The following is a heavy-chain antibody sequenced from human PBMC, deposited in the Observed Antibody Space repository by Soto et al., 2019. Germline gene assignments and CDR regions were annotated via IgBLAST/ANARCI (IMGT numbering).Heavy chain of an antibody. J-gene: IGHJ6*02. CDR1: GFTFSNYA. D-gene: IGHD6-19*01. CDR3: AKAEIVGIAVAGEMDV. CDR2: ISGSGGST. V-gene: IGHV3-23*01. Sequence: EVQLLESGGGLVQPGGSLRLSCAASGFTFSNYAMSWVRQAPGKGLDWVSVISGSGGSTYYADSVKGRFTISRDNSKNTLYLQMNSLRAEDTAVFYCAKAEIVGIAVAGEMDVWGQGTTVTVSS.